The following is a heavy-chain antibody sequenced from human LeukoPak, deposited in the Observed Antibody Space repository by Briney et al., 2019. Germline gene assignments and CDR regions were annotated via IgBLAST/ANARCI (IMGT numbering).Heavy chain of an antibody. Sequence: GGSLRLSCAASGFTFSSYAMSWVRQAPGKGLEWVSAISGSGGSTYYADSVKGRFTISRDNSKNTLYLQMNSLRAEDTAVYYRAKDTPTEPRLLCGGDCYPNDYWGQGTLVTVSS. CDR2: ISGSGGST. V-gene: IGHV3-23*01. CDR3: AKDTPTEPRLLCGGDCYPNDY. J-gene: IGHJ4*02. D-gene: IGHD2-21*02. CDR1: GFTFSSYA.